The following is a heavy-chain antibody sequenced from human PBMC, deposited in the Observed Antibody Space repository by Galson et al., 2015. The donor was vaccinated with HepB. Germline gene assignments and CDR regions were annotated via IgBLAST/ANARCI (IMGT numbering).Heavy chain of an antibody. D-gene: IGHD6-13*01. J-gene: IGHJ6*02. CDR1: GFTSSNAW. CDR3: STEAKFSSNWGVTYYYGLDV. Sequence: SLRLSCAASGFTSSNAWMSWVRQAPGRGPEWVGRIKGKPDGATTDYASPFQDRFVISRHDSKNILYLQMNSLTPEDTAVYYCSTEAKFSSNWGVTYYYGLDVWGQGTTVTVSS. V-gene: IGHV3-15*05. CDR2: IKGKPDGATT.